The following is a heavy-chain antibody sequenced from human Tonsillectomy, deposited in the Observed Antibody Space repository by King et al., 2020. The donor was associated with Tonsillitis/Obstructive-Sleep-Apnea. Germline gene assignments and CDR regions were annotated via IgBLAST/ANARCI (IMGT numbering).Heavy chain of an antibody. CDR1: GFTFSSYE. D-gene: IGHD3-16*01. V-gene: IGHV3-48*03. Sequence: QLVQSGGGLVQPGGSLRVSCAASGFTFSSYEMNWVRQAPGKGLEWVSYISSSGSTIYYADSAKGRFTISRDNAKNSLYLQMNSLRAEDTAVYHCASSRFGGWFDPWGQGTLVTVSS. CDR2: ISSSGSTI. CDR3: ASSRFGGWFDP. J-gene: IGHJ5*02.